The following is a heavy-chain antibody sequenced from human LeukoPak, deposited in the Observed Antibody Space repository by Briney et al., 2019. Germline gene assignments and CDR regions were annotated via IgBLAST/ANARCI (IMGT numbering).Heavy chain of an antibody. CDR3: ARPTYSGSYYWFDY. D-gene: IGHD1-26*01. J-gene: IGHJ4*02. Sequence: GGSLRLSCAASGFTFSDHGMHWVRQAPGKGLEWVAVIWYDGSNKYYADSVKGRFTISRDNSKNTLYLQMNSLRAEDTAVYYCARPTYSGSYYWFDYWGQGTLVTVSS. V-gene: IGHV3-33*01. CDR1: GFTFSDHG. CDR2: IWYDGSNK.